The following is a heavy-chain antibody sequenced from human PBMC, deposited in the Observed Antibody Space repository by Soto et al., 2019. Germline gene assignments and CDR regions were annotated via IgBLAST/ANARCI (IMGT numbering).Heavy chain of an antibody. V-gene: IGHV1-18*01. Sequence: ASVKVSCKASGHTFTSSGISWVRQAPGQGLEWMGWISAYNGNTNYAQKLQGRVTMTTDTSTSTAYMELRSLRSDDTAVYYCARDRGLHIVVVTASKIPYYGMDVWGQGTTVTVSS. D-gene: IGHD2-21*02. J-gene: IGHJ6*02. CDR2: ISAYNGNT. CDR1: GHTFTSSG. CDR3: ARDRGLHIVVVTASKIPYYGMDV.